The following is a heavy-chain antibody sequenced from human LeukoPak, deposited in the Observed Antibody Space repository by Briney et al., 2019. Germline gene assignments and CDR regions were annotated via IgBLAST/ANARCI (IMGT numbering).Heavy chain of an antibody. CDR1: GDSISSSTSY. Sequence: SGTLSLTCTVAGDSISSSTSYWAWIRQSPGKGLEWIGSLYHSGSTYYNPSLKSRLTISIDTSKNQFSLRLRSVTAADTAVYFCARVSSVWVNDYYYYMDVWGKGTTVTVSS. CDR2: LYHSGST. CDR3: ARVSSVWVNDYYYYMDV. V-gene: IGHV4-39*07. D-gene: IGHD1-1*01. J-gene: IGHJ6*03.